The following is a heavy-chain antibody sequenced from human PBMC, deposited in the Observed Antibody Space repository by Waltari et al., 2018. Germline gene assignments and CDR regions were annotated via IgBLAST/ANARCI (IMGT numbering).Heavy chain of an antibody. CDR2: INSDGSST. CDR1: GSTFSSYW. CDR3: ARASYDFWSGYQYYYYYMDV. J-gene: IGHJ6*03. Sequence: EVQLVESGGGLVQPGGYLRLSCAAAGSTFSSYWMHLVRPAPGKWLVWVSRINSDGSSTSYADSVKGRFTISRDNAKNTLYLQMNSLRAEDTAVYYCARASYDFWSGYQYYYYYMDVWGKGTTVTISS. V-gene: IGHV3-74*01. D-gene: IGHD3-3*01.